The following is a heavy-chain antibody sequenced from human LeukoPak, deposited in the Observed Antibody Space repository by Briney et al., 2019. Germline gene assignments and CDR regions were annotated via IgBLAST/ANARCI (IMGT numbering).Heavy chain of an antibody. CDR3: ARGWIYCSSTSCFNWFDP. D-gene: IGHD2-2*01. CDR2: MNPNSGNT. V-gene: IGHV1-8*01. J-gene: IGHJ5*02. Sequence: ASVKVSCKAPGYTFTSYDINWVRQATGQGLEWMGWMNPNSGNTGYAQKFQGRVTMTRNTSISTAYMELSSLRSEDTAVYYCARGWIYCSSTSCFNWFDPWGQGTLVTVSS. CDR1: GYTFTSYD.